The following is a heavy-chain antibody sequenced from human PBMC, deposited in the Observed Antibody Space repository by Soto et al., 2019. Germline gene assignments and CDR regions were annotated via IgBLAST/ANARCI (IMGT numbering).Heavy chain of an antibody. CDR1: GFTVSSNY. D-gene: IGHD4-17*01. CDR2: IYSGGST. Sequence: EVQLVETGGGLIQPGGSLRLSCAASGFTVSSNYVSWVRQAPGKGLEWVSVIYSGGSTYYADSVKGRFTISRDNSKNTLYLQMNSLRAEDTAVYYCARDYGGNSGFDYWGQGTLVTVSS. V-gene: IGHV3-53*02. J-gene: IGHJ4*02. CDR3: ARDYGGNSGFDY.